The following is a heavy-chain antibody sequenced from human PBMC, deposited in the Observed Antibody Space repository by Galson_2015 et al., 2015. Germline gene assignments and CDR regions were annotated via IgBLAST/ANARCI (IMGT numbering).Heavy chain of an antibody. CDR1: GFTFSSYG. J-gene: IGHJ4*02. Sequence: SLRLSCAASGFTFSSYGMHWVRQAPGKGLEWVAVISYDGSNKYYADSAKGRFTISRDNSKNTLYLQMNSLRAEDTAVYYCARIVGATSLFDYWGQGTLVTVSS. CDR2: ISYDGSNK. CDR3: ARIVGATSLFDY. V-gene: IGHV3-30*19. D-gene: IGHD1-26*01.